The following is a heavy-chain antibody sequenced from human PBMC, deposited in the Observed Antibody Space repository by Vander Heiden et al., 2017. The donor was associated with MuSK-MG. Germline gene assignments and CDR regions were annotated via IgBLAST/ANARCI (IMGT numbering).Heavy chain of an antibody. CDR3: AKDLYSSSSGFYYYYGMDV. CDR2: ISWDGVST. Sequence: EVQLVESGGVVVQPGGSLRLSCAASGFTFDDYDMHWVRQPPGKGLEWVSLISWDGVSTYSADSVKGRFTISRDNSKNSLYLQMNSLRPEDTALYYCAKDLYSSSSGFYYYYGMDVWGQGTTVTVSS. J-gene: IGHJ6*02. V-gene: IGHV3-43D*03. CDR1: GFTFDDYD. D-gene: IGHD6-6*01.